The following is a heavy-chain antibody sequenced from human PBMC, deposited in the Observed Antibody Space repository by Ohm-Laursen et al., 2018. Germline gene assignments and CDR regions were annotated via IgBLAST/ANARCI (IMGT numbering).Heavy chain of an antibody. J-gene: IGHJ4*02. CDR3: AREGGYCTNGVCFYFDY. Sequence: SLRLSCAASGFTFSSYGMHWVRQAPGKGLEWVAVIWYDGSNKYYADSVKGRFTISRDNSKNTLYLQMNSLRAEDTAVYYCAREGGYCTNGVCFYFDYWGQGTLVTVSS. CDR1: GFTFSSYG. CDR2: IWYDGSNK. V-gene: IGHV3-33*01. D-gene: IGHD2-8*01.